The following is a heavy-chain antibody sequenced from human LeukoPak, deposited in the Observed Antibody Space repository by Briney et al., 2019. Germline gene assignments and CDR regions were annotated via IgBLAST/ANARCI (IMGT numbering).Heavy chain of an antibody. V-gene: IGHV3-23*01. J-gene: IGHJ4*02. Sequence: GGSLRLSCAASGFTVSSNYMSWVRQAPGKGLEWVSAISGSGGSTYYADSVKGRFTISRDNSKNTLYLQMNSLRAEDTAVYYCAKDRGGSSWYDYWGQGTLVTVSS. CDR2: ISGSGGST. CDR1: GFTVSSNY. CDR3: AKDRGGSSWYDY. D-gene: IGHD6-13*01.